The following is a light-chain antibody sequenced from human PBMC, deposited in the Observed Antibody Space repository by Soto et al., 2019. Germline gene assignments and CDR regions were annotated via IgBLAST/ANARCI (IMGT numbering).Light chain of an antibody. CDR2: GTS. V-gene: IGKV3-20*01. CDR3: QEYGDCNSPRYS. Sequence: EIVLTQSPGTLSLSPGERVTLSCRASQSVNSNYLAWYQQKPGQAPRLLIYGTSSRATDIPDRFSGSGSGTDFTLTISRLESEDFAVYYCQEYGDCNSPRYSFGQGTKLEIK. CDR1: QSVNSNY. J-gene: IGKJ2*03.